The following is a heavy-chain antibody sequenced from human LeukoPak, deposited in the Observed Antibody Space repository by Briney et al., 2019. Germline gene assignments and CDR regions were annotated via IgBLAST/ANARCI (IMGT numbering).Heavy chain of an antibody. J-gene: IGHJ4*02. CDR2: ISASSYST. D-gene: IGHD5-12*01. V-gene: IGHV3-23*01. CDR3: AKDSRIVATTNFDY. CDR1: GFTFSNYA. Sequence: GGSLRLSCAASGFTFSNYAMSWVRQAPGKGLEWVAVISASSYSTSYADSVKGRFTISRDNSKNTLYLQMNSLRAENTAVYYCAKDSRIVATTNFDYWGQGTLVTVSS.